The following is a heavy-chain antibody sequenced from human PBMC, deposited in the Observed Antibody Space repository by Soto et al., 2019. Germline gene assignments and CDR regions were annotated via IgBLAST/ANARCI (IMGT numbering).Heavy chain of an antibody. CDR2: VSSSGGST. CDR3: AKRLKWQSWNDVGGMDV. Sequence: PGGSLRLSCAASGFTFSSYAMTWVRQAPGKGLEWVSTVSSSGGSTYYADSVKGRFTISRDNSKNTLYLQMNSLRAEDTAVYYCAKRLKWQSWNDVGGMDVWGQGTAVTVSS. J-gene: IGHJ6*02. D-gene: IGHD1-1*01. CDR1: GFTFSSYA. V-gene: IGHV3-23*01.